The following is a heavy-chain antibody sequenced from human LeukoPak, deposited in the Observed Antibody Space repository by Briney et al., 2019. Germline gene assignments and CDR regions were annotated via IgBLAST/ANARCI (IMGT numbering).Heavy chain of an antibody. V-gene: IGHV1-46*01. CDR2: INPSGSDT. CDR3: ARVISSSWYHHDH. D-gene: IGHD6-13*01. CDR1: GYTFTAYY. Sequence: ASVKVSCKATGYTFTAYYMHWVRQAPGQGLEWMGLINPSGSDTVYAQKFQGRVAMTTDTSTSTAYMELRNLRFDDTAFYYCARVISSSWYHHDHWGQGTLVTVSS. J-gene: IGHJ4*02.